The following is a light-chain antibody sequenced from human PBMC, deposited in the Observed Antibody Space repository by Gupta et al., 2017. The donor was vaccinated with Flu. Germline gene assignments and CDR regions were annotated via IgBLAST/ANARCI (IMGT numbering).Light chain of an antibody. CDR1: QSVGSY. CDR3: QQRSDWPLYT. CDR2: DAF. J-gene: IGKJ2*01. V-gene: IGKV3-11*01. Sequence: ERATLSCRASQSVGSYLVWFQQKPGQAPRLLIYDAFNRATGIPARFSGSGSGTEFTLTISSLEPEDFAVYYCQQRSDWPLYTFGQGTKLEIK.